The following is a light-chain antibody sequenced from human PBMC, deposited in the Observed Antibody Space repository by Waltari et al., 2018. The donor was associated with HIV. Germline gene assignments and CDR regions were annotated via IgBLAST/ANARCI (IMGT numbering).Light chain of an antibody. Sequence: QSVLTQPPSASATPGQRVTIPCSGRGSHIGSTTVNWYQQLPGTAPKLLIYNTNQRPSGVPDRFSGSKSGTSASLAISVLQPEDEADYYCATWDDSLDGLVVFGGGTRLTAL. CDR3: ATWDDSLDGLVV. CDR2: NTN. CDR1: GSHIGSTT. V-gene: IGLV1-44*01. J-gene: IGLJ2*01.